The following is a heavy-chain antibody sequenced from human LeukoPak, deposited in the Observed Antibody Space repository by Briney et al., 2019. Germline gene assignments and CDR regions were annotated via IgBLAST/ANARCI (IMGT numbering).Heavy chain of an antibody. D-gene: IGHD1-14*01. CDR3: ARDRLPPENWFDP. CDR1: GGTFSSYA. CDR2: IIPIFGTA. V-gene: IGHV1-69*13. Sequence: SVKVSCKVSGGTFSSYAISWVRQAPGQGLEWMGGIIPIFGTANYAQKFQGRVTITADESTSTAYMELSSLRSEDTAVYYCARDRLPPENWFDPWGQGTLVTVSS. J-gene: IGHJ5*02.